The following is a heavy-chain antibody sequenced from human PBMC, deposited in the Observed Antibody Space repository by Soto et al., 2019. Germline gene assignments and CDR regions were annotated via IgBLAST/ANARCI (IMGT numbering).Heavy chain of an antibody. V-gene: IGHV1-18*04. CDR3: ARGRGVYCACGKCNRWLDS. J-gene: IGHJ5*01. D-gene: IGHD2-21*01. CDR2: MSANNGNT. Sequence: ASVKVSCKASGYTFTSYGISWVRQAPGQGLEWMGWMSANNGNTNYAQKLQGRVTMTTDTSISTAYMELSSLRYDDTAVYYCARGRGVYCACGKCNRWLDSWGPGSLVTVSS. CDR1: GYTFTSYG.